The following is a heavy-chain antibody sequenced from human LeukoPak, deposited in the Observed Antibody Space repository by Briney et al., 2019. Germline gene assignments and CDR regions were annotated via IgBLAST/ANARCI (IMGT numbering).Heavy chain of an antibody. CDR2: INPSGGST. J-gene: IGHJ4*02. CDR1: GYTFTSYY. CDR3: AREPTTIFGVVIMNFFDY. D-gene: IGHD3-3*01. V-gene: IGHV1-46*01. Sequence: ASVKVSCKASGYTFTSYYMHWVRQAPGQGLEWMGIINPSGGSTSYAQKFQGRVTMTRDTSTSTVYMELSSLRSEDTAVYYCAREPTTIFGVVIMNFFDYWGQGTLVTVSS.